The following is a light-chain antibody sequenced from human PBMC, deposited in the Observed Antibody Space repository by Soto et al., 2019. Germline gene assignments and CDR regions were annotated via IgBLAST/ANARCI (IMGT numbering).Light chain of an antibody. CDR1: QSVSNNY. CDR3: QQYISSPLT. V-gene: IGKV3-20*01. Sequence: EIVLTQSPGTLSLSPGERATLSCRASQSVSNNYLAWYQQKPGQAPRLVIYGASNRATGIPDRFSASGSGTDFTLTISRLAPEDFAVYYCQQYISSPLTFGQGTKVEIK. CDR2: GAS. J-gene: IGKJ1*01.